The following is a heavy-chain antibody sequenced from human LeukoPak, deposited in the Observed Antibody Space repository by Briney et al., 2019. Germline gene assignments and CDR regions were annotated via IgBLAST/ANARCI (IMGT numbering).Heavy chain of an antibody. CDR3: ARNHRDCSGDRCNVFDH. CDR2: ISHSGTI. V-gene: IGHV4-59*08. CDR1: GGSITSYY. D-gene: IGHD2-15*01. Sequence: SETLSLTCTVSGGSITSYYWSWIRQSPGKGLEWISHISHSGTINYNPSLGSRVTISADTSKNQFSLKLSSVTAADTAVYYCARNHRDCSGDRCNVFDHWGQGTLVTVSS. J-gene: IGHJ4*02.